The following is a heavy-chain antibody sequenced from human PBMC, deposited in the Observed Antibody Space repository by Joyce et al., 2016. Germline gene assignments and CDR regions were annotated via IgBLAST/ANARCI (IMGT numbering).Heavy chain of an antibody. D-gene: IGHD3-16*01. J-gene: IGHJ4*02. CDR1: GGSFSSYY. CDR3: AVRPRRSSAPAMLKNY. CDR2: INHSGST. V-gene: IGHV4-34*01. Sequence: QVQLQQWGAGLLKPSETLSLTCAVYGGSFSSYYWSWIRQPPGKGLEWIGEINHSGSTNYNPSLKSRVTISVDTSKNQFSLKLSSVTAADTAVYYCAVRPRRSSAPAMLKNYWGQGTLVTVSS.